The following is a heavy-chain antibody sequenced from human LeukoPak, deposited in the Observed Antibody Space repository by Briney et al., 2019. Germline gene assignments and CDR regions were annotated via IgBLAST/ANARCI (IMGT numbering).Heavy chain of an antibody. CDR2: ISNSGSST. CDR1: GFTFSSYA. Sequence: GGSLRFSCAASGFTFSSYAMSWVRQAPGKGPEWVSGISNSGSSTVYADSVQGRFTISRDNSKNTLYLQMNILRAEDTAVYYCAKDRGSGSGSYTWGIFDCWGQGTLVTVSS. V-gene: IGHV3-23*01. CDR3: AKDRGSGSGSYTWGIFDC. J-gene: IGHJ4*02. D-gene: IGHD3-10*01.